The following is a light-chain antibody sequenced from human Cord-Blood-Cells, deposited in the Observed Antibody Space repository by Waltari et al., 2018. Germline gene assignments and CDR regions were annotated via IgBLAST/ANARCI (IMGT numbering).Light chain of an antibody. CDR2: EVS. V-gene: IGLV2-23*02. CDR1: SSDVGSFNL. Sequence: QSALTQPASVSGSPGQSITLSCTGPSSDVGSFNLFSWYQQHPGKAPKLMIYEVSKRPSGVSNRFSGSKSGNTASLTISGLQAEDEADYYCCSYAGSSTFEFGGGTKLTVL. CDR3: CSYAGSSTFE. J-gene: IGLJ2*01.